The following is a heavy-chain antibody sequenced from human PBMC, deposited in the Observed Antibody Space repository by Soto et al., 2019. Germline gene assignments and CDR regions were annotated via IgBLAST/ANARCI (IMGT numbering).Heavy chain of an antibody. CDR2: ISAYNGNT. D-gene: IGHD4-17*01. Sequence: ASVKVSCKASGYTFTSYGISWVRQAPGQGLEWMGWISAYNGNTNYAQKLQGRVTMTTDTSTSTAYMELRSLRSDDTAVYYCARAPPHGVYGDTPPFDYWGQGTLVTVSS. V-gene: IGHV1-18*01. J-gene: IGHJ4*02. CDR3: ARAPPHGVYGDTPPFDY. CDR1: GYTFTSYG.